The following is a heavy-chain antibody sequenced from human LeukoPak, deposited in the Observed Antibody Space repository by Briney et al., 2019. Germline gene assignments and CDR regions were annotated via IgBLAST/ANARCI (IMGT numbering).Heavy chain of an antibody. D-gene: IGHD3-10*01. J-gene: IGHJ4*02. CDR3: ARGRLSYYYGSGSYYYEGVPGDY. V-gene: IGHV1-46*01. Sequence: ASVKVSCKASGYTLTSYYMHWVRQAPGQGLEWMGIINPSSSSTSYAQKFQGRVTMTRDTSTRTFYMELNRLRSEETAVYYCARGRLSYYYGSGSYYYEGVPGDYWGQGTLVTVSS. CDR1: GYTLTSYY. CDR2: INPSSSST.